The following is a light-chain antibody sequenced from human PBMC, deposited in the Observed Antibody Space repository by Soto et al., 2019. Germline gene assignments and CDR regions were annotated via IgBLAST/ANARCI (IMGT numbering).Light chain of an antibody. CDR1: QSISSN. J-gene: IGKJ1*01. Sequence: IVLTQYPVSLSFSPGERATLSCSSIQSISSNLAWFQQKPGQAPRLLIYDASNRATGIPARFSGSGSGTDFTLTISSLEPEDFAVYYCQQRSNWPPSWTFGQGTKVDIK. CDR2: DAS. V-gene: IGKV3-11*01. CDR3: QQRSNWPPSWT.